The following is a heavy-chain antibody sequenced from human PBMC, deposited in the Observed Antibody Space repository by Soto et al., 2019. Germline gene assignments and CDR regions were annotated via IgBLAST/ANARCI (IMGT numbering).Heavy chain of an antibody. CDR2: INRDGNEK. CDR1: GFTFSSYW. Sequence: GGSLRLSCAASGFTFSSYWMSWVRQAPGKGLQWVANINRDGNEKYYVDSLKGRFTISGDNAENSLYLQMNTLRAEDTAVYYCAGAPDGSGSYYYFDGWGQGTLVTVSS. J-gene: IGHJ4*02. V-gene: IGHV3-7*03. CDR3: AGAPDGSGSYYYFDG. D-gene: IGHD3-22*01.